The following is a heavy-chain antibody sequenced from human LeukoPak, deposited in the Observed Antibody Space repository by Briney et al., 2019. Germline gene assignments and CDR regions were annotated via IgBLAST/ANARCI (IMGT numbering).Heavy chain of an antibody. CDR2: IKNDGSGI. CDR1: GFNFVNTW. CDR3: AKVLAAAGVDDAFDI. J-gene: IGHJ3*02. D-gene: IGHD6-13*01. V-gene: IGHV3-74*01. Sequence: GGSLRLSCAASGFNFVNTWMHWVRQAPGKGLVWVARIKNDGSGIIYADSVEGRFTISRDNARNTVYLQMNSLRAEDTAVYYCAKVLAAAGVDDAFDIWGQGTMVTVSS.